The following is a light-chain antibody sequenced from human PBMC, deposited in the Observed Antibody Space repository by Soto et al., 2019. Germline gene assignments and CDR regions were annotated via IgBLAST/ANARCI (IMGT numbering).Light chain of an antibody. J-gene: IGLJ2*01. Sequence: QAVVAQPPSVSGAPGQSVTISCTGSGSNIGAGYEVHWYQQLPGRAPKLLIYGNSDRPSGVPDRFFGSRSGTSASLAITRLQAEDEADYYCQSYDSGLSAVLFGGGTKLTVL. CDR1: GSNIGAGYE. CDR2: GNS. V-gene: IGLV1-40*01. CDR3: QSYDSGLSAVL.